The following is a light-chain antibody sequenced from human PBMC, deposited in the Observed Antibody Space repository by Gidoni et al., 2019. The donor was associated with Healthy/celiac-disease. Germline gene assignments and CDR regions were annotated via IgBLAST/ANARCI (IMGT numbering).Light chain of an antibody. CDR3: QQYDNLPLT. Sequence: DIHMIQSPSSLSASVGDRVTITCQASQDISNYLNWYQQKPGKAPKLLIYDASNVETGVPSRFSGRGSGKDFTFTISSLQPEDIAKYYCQQYDNLPLTFGPGTKVDIK. CDR1: QDISNY. CDR2: DAS. V-gene: IGKV1-33*01. J-gene: IGKJ3*01.